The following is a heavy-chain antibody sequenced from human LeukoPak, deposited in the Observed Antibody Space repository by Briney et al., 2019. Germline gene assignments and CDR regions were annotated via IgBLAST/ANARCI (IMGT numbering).Heavy chain of an antibody. D-gene: IGHD7-27*01. CDR3: VRGPPNWGYDY. V-gene: IGHV1-69*13. CDR2: IIPIFGTA. J-gene: IGHJ4*02. Sequence: ASVKVSCKASGGTFSSYAISWVRQAPGQGLEWMGGIIPIFGTANYAQKFQGRVTITADESTSTAYMELSSLRSEDTAVYYCVRGPPNWGYDYWGQGTLVTVSS. CDR1: GGTFSSYA.